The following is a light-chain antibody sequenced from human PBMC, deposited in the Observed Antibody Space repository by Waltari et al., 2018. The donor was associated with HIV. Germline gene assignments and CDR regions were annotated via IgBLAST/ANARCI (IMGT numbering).Light chain of an antibody. V-gene: IGLV1-40*01. J-gene: IGLJ1*01. CDR1: SYNIGAGFD. CDR3: QSFDSSLSGYV. Sequence: SVLTQPPSVSGAPVQRVTISCPRRSYNIGAGFDVHCYQQLPGTAPTLLIYDKTNRPSGVPDRFSGSRAGSSASLAITGLQAEDEADYYCQSFDSSLSGYVFGTGTKVTVL. CDR2: DKT.